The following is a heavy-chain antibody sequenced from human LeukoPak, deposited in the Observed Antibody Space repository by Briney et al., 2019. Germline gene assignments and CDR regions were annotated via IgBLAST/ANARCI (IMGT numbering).Heavy chain of an antibody. CDR2: IYTSGST. CDR1: GGSISSYY. J-gene: IGHJ5*02. D-gene: IGHD2-2*02. CDR3: ARDRQDIVIVPPAIPMNCFDP. V-gene: IGHV4-4*07. Sequence: SETLSLTCTVSGGSISSYYWSWIRQPAGKGLEWIGRIYTSGSTNYNPSLKSRVTMSVDTPKNQFSLKLSSVTAADTAVYYCARDRQDIVIVPPAIPMNCFDPWGQGTLVTVSS.